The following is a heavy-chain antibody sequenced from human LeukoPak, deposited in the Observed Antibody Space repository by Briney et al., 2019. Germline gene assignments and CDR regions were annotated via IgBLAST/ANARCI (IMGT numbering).Heavy chain of an antibody. J-gene: IGHJ5*02. Sequence: GGSLRLSCAASGFTFSSYGMHWVRQAPGKGLEWVAVISYDGSNKYYADSVKGRFTISRDNSKNTLYLQMNSLRAEDTAAYYCAKGRIAARPYNWFDPWGQGTLVTVSS. CDR1: GFTFSSYG. CDR2: ISYDGSNK. V-gene: IGHV3-30*18. D-gene: IGHD6-6*01. CDR3: AKGRIAARPYNWFDP.